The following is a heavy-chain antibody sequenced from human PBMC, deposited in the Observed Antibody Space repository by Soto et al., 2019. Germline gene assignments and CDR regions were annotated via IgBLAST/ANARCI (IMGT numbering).Heavy chain of an antibody. V-gene: IGHV3-9*01. Sequence: PGGSLRLPCAASGFTFDDYAMHWVRQAPGKGLEWVSGISWNSGSIGYADSVKGRFNISRDNAKNSLNLQMNSLRAEDADLYYCAKVGFSSSWYPGAFDIWGQGTMVTVSS. CDR2: ISWNSGSI. J-gene: IGHJ3*02. D-gene: IGHD6-13*01. CDR3: AKVGFSSSWYPGAFDI. CDR1: GFTFDDYA.